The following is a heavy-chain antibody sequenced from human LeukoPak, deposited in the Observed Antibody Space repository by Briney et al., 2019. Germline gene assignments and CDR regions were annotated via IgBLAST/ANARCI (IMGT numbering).Heavy chain of an antibody. J-gene: IGHJ4*02. CDR2: IGTAGGP. CDR1: GFTFSSYD. Sequence: GGSLRLSCAASGFTFSSYDMHWVRQATGKGLEWVSAIGTAGGPYYPGSVKGRFTISRENAKNSLYLQMNSLRAGDTAVYYCARGSGSRGYYFDYWGQGTLVTVSS. CDR3: ARGSGSRGYYFDY. V-gene: IGHV3-13*05. D-gene: IGHD1-1*01.